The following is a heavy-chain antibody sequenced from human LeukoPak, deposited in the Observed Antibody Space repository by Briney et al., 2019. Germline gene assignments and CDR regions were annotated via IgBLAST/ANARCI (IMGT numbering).Heavy chain of an antibody. D-gene: IGHD5-18*01. CDR1: GGSISSYY. CDR2: INHSGST. Sequence: KPSETLSLTCTVSGGSISSYYWSWIRQPPGKGLEWIGEINHSGSTNYNPSPKSRVTISVDTSKNQFSLKLSSVTAADTAVNYCARTLRGCSYGGAFDYWGQGTLVTVSS. V-gene: IGHV4-34*01. J-gene: IGHJ4*02. CDR3: ARTLRGCSYGGAFDY.